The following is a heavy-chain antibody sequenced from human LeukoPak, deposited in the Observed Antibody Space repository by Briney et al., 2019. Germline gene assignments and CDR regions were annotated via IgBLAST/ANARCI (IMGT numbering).Heavy chain of an antibody. V-gene: IGHV4-4*07. Sequence: SETLSLTCTVSGGSISSYYWSWIRQPAGKGLEWIGRIYTSGSTNYNPSLKSRVTISVDTSKNQFSLKLSSVTAADTAVYYCAGRTYYYGSGSLFDYWGQGTLVTVSS. CDR1: GGSISSYY. CDR3: AGRTYYYGSGSLFDY. D-gene: IGHD3-10*01. CDR2: IYTSGST. J-gene: IGHJ4*02.